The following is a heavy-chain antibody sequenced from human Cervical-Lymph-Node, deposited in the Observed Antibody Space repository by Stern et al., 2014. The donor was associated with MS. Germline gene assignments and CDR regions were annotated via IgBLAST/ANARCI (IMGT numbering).Heavy chain of an antibody. J-gene: IGHJ4*02. Sequence: EVQLVESGGGFVQPGGSLRLSCAASGFTFSSYSMSWVRQAPGKGLEWVSAISGSSGDTYYADSVKGRFTISRDNSKNTLYLQMNSLRVEDTALYYCASPNDYSNYVPFDSWGQGTLVTVSS. V-gene: IGHV3-23*04. CDR3: ASPNDYSNYVPFDS. CDR2: ISGSSGDT. CDR1: GFTFSSYS. D-gene: IGHD4-11*01.